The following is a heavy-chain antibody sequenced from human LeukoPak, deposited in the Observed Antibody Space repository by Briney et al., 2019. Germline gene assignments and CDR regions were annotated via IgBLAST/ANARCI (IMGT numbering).Heavy chain of an antibody. Sequence: SGGSLRLSCAASGFTFSSYSMNWVRQAPGKGLEWVSSISSSSSYIYYADSVKGRFTISRDNAKNSLYLQMNSLRAEDTAVYYCAREAIAARSYWGQGTLVTVSS. CDR2: ISSSSSYI. CDR3: AREAIAARSY. V-gene: IGHV3-21*01. CDR1: GFTFSSYS. D-gene: IGHD6-13*01. J-gene: IGHJ4*02.